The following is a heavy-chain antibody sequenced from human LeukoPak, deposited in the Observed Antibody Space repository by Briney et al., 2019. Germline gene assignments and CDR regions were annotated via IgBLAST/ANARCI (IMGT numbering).Heavy chain of an antibody. CDR3: ARSYGGSYYMDY. V-gene: IGHV3-74*01. D-gene: IGHD1-26*01. Sequence: GGSLRLSCAASGFTLSIYWMYWVRHVPGKGPVWVSRINSDGSGTRYADSVKGRFTISRDNAKNTLYLQMNSLRAEDTAVYYCARSYGGSYYMDYWGQGTLVTVSS. J-gene: IGHJ4*02. CDR1: GFTLSIYW. CDR2: INSDGSGT.